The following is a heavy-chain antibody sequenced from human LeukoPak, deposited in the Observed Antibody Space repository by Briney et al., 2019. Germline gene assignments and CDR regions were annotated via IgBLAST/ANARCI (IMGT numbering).Heavy chain of an antibody. CDR1: GGTFGSYA. Sequence: SVKVSCKASGGTFGSYAISWVRQAPGQGLEWMGGIIPIFGTANYAQKFQGRVTITADESTSTAYMELSSLRSEDTAVYYCARDRAGSYPKYYFDYWGQGTLVTVSS. CDR3: ARDRAGSYPKYYFDY. J-gene: IGHJ4*02. V-gene: IGHV1-69*01. CDR2: IIPIFGTA. D-gene: IGHD1-26*01.